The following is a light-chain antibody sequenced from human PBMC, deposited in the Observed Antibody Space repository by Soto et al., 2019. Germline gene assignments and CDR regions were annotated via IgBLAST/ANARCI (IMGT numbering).Light chain of an antibody. J-gene: IGKJ1*01. CDR2: AAS. V-gene: IGKV1-9*01. CDR3: QHYNSYSEA. CDR1: QGISSS. Sequence: DIQLTQSPSFLSASVGDRVTITCRASQGISSSLAWFQQKPGKAPKLLIYAASTLQSRVPSRFSGSGSGTDFTLTINSLQPEDFATYYCQHYNSYSEAFGQGTKVELK.